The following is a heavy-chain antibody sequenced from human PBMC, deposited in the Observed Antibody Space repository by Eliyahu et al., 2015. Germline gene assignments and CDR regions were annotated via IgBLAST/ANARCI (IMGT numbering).Heavy chain of an antibody. J-gene: IGHJ5*02. Sequence: QVTLRESGPALVKPTQTLTLTCTFSGFSLSTSGMCVSWIRQPPGKALEWLARIDWDDDKYYSTSLKTRLTISKDTSKNQVVLTMTNMDPVDTATYYCARAIAAAGTGWFDPWGQGTLVTVSS. CDR3: ARAIAAAGTGWFDP. CDR2: IDWDDDK. D-gene: IGHD6-13*01. V-gene: IGHV2-70*15. CDR1: GFSLSTSGMC.